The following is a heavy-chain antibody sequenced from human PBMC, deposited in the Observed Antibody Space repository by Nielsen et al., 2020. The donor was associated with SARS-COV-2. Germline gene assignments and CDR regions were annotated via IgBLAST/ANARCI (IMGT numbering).Heavy chain of an antibody. CDR1: GFTFDDYA. V-gene: IGHV3-9*01. Sequence: SLKISCAASGFTFDDYAMHWVRQAPGKGLEWVSGISWNSGSIGYADSVKGRFTISRDNAKNSLYLQMNSLRAEDTAVYYCAKVPGVTSVGYWGQGTLVTVSS. CDR2: ISWNSGSI. J-gene: IGHJ4*02. D-gene: IGHD4-23*01. CDR3: AKVPGVTSVGY.